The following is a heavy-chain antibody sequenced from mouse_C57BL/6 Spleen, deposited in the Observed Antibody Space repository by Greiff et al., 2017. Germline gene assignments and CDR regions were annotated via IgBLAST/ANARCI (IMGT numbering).Heavy chain of an antibody. V-gene: IGHV1-53*01. CDR3: ARDSSGYSGGFAY. J-gene: IGHJ3*01. Sequence: QVHVKQPGTELVKPGASVKLSCKASGYTFTSYWMHWVKQRPGQGLEWIGNINPSNGGTNYNEKFKSKATLTVDKSSSTAYMQLSSLTSEDSAVXNCARDSSGYSGGFAYWGQGTLVTVSA. D-gene: IGHD3-2*02. CDR2: INPSNGGT. CDR1: GYTFTSYW.